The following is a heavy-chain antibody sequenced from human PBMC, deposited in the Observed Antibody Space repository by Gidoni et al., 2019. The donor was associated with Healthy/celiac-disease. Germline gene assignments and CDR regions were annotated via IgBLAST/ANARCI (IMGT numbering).Heavy chain of an antibody. CDR3: ARPYYEEEGSEYYFDY. V-gene: IGHV3-21*01. D-gene: IGHD1-26*01. CDR1: GFTFSSYS. CDR2: ISSSSSYI. J-gene: IGHJ4*02. Sequence: EVQLVESGGGLVKPGGSLRLSCAASGFTFSSYSMNWVRQAPGKGLEWVSSISSSSSYIYYADSVKGRFTISRDNAKNSLYLQMNSLRAEDTAVYYCARPYYEEEGSEYYFDYWGQGTLVTVSS.